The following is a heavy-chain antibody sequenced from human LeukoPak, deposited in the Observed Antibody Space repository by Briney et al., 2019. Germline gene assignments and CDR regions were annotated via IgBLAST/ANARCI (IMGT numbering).Heavy chain of an antibody. CDR1: GDSISSSSYY. J-gene: IGHJ4*02. Sequence: SETLSLTCTVSGDSISSSSYYWGWIRQPPGKGLEWIGSMSYSESTYYNPSLMSRVTMSVDTSKNQLSLKLSSVTAADAAVYYCARHPDSGTNYRYFHYWGQGTLVTVSS. V-gene: IGHV4-39*01. D-gene: IGHD1-26*01. CDR2: MSYSEST. CDR3: ARHPDSGTNYRYFHY.